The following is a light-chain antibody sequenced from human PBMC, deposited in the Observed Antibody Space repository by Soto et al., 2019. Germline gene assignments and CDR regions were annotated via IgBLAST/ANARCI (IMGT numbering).Light chain of an antibody. Sequence: DIQLTQSPSLLSAYIGDRVTITCRASHDISTFLAWYQQKPGKAPKLLIYEASTLQSGVPSRFSGSGSGTEFTLTFSGLLPEDFAAYHCQQLYTLPFAFGEGTRLEIK. CDR3: QQLYTLPFA. V-gene: IGKV1-9*01. CDR2: EAS. CDR1: HDISTF. J-gene: IGKJ5*01.